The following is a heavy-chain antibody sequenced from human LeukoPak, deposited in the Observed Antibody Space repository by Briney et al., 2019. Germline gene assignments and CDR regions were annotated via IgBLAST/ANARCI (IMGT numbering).Heavy chain of an antibody. CDR3: AKEHRRFGEFSREGPDHYFDY. CDR1: GFPFNSYA. CDR2: ISGCGGST. Sequence: GGSLRLSCAASGFPFNSYAVSWVRQAPGKGLEGVSAISGCGGSTHYADSVKGRFTISRDNSKNTLYLQMNSLRAEDTAVYYCAKEHRRFGEFSREGPDHYFDYWGQGTLVTVSS. V-gene: IGHV3-23*01. J-gene: IGHJ4*02. D-gene: IGHD3-10*01.